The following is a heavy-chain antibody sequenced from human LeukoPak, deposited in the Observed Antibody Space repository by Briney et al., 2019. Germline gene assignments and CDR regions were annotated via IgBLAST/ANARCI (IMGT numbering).Heavy chain of an antibody. V-gene: IGHV3-23*01. CDR1: GFTFSSYS. CDR3: AKDQPEYYYGSGRVY. CDR2: ISGSGDTT. Sequence: GGSLRLSCAASGFTFSSYSMFWVRQAPGKGLEWVSSISGSGDTTYYADSAKGRFTTSRDNSKNTVYLQMNSLRAEDTAVYYCAKDQPEYYYGSGRVYWGQGTLVTVSS. D-gene: IGHD3-10*01. J-gene: IGHJ4*02.